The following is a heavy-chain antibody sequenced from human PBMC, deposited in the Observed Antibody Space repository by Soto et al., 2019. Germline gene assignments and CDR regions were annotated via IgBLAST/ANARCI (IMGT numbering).Heavy chain of an antibody. J-gene: IGHJ4*02. CDR1: GGSISSGGYY. Sequence: SETLSLTCTVSGGSISSGGYYWSWIRQHPGKGLEWIGYTYYSGSTYYNPSLKSRVTISVDTSKNQFSLKLSSVTAADTAVYYCARGYGARPNFDYWGQGTLVTVSS. CDR2: TYYSGST. V-gene: IGHV4-31*03. CDR3: ARGYGARPNFDY. D-gene: IGHD6-6*01.